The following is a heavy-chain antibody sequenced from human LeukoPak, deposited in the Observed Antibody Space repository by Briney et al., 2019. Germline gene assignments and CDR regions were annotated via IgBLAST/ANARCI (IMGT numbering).Heavy chain of an antibody. V-gene: IGHV3-74*01. J-gene: IGHJ4*02. CDR2: INTDGTTT. Sequence: GGSRRLSCAASGFTFSTYWMHWVRQPPGKGLVWLSRINTDGTTTTYADSVKGRFTISRDNAKNTLYLQLNSLRADDTAVYFCARGGVSSPTIDYWGQGTLVTLSS. CDR3: ARGGVSSPTIDY. D-gene: IGHD6-19*01. CDR1: GFTFSTYW.